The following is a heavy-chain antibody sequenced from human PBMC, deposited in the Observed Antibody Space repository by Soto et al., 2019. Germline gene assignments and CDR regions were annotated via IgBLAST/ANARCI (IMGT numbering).Heavy chain of an antibody. CDR1: GGSISSYY. CDR2: IYYSGST. J-gene: IGHJ4*02. Sequence: SETLSLTCTVSGGSISSYYWSWIRQPPGKGLEWIGYIYYSGSTNYNPSLKSRVTISVDTSKNQFSLKLSSVTAADTAVYYCARATSLTAMVIYFDYWGQGTLVTVSS. CDR3: ARATSLTAMVIYFDY. V-gene: IGHV4-59*01. D-gene: IGHD5-18*01.